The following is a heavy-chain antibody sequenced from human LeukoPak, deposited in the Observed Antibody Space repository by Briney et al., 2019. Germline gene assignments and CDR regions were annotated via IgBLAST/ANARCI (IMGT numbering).Heavy chain of an antibody. CDR3: ARGGGVAGTPYNPYDY. CDR2: VFYSGST. J-gene: IGHJ4*02. V-gene: IGHV4-61*01. CDR1: GGSVNSGSYY. Sequence: SETLSLTCTVSGGSVNSGSYYWSWIRQPPGKGLEWIGYVFYSGSTNYNPSLKSRVTISVDTSKNQFSLKLSSVTAADTAVYYCARGGGVAGTPYNPYDYWGQGTLVTVSS. D-gene: IGHD6-19*01.